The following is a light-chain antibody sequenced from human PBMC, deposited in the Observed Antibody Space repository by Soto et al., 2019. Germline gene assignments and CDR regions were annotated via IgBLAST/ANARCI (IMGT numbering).Light chain of an antibody. CDR3: QQYETFSGT. J-gene: IGKJ1*01. Sequence: IQMPQSASTLSASVGAKFSVTFRASQSVSGWLAWYQQKPGEAPKLLIYDASALPRGVPARFSGSGSGTKFTLTIASLQPDDFATYYCQQYETFSGTFGPGTKVDIK. CDR2: DAS. CDR1: QSVSGW. V-gene: IGKV1-5*01.